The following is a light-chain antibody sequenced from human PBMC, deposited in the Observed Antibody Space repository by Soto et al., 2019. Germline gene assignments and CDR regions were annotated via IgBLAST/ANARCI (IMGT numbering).Light chain of an antibody. Sequence: QSALTQPASVSGSPGQSITISCTGTSSDIGRYTYVSWYQQHPGKAPKLMIYDVSDRPSGVSNRFSGSKSGNTASLTISGLQTDDEADYYCSSYTSSSALVVFGTGTKVTVL. V-gene: IGLV2-14*03. CDR3: SSYTSSSALVV. CDR2: DVS. CDR1: SSDIGRYTY. J-gene: IGLJ1*01.